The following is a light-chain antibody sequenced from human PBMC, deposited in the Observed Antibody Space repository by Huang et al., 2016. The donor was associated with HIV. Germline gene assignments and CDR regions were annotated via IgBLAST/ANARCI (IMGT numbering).Light chain of an antibody. J-gene: IGKJ1*01. V-gene: IGKV3-20*01. Sequence: EVLLTQSPGTLSLSPGEGATLSCRASQTLNTNYLAWYQQKPGQAPRLLIHGASNRATGSPDRFSGSGSGPEFTLTIARRDAEDIAVYYCQRYDSSPETCGRGTKVEF. CDR1: QTLNTNY. CDR2: GAS. CDR3: QRYDSSPET.